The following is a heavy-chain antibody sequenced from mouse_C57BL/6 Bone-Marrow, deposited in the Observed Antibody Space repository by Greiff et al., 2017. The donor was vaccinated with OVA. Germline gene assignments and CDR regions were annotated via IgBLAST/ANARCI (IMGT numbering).Heavy chain of an antibody. CDR1: GYTFTNYW. CDR3: ARSVHWYFDV. Sequence: QVQLQQSGAELVRPGTSVKMSCKASGYTFTNYWIGWAKQRPGHGLEWLGDIYPGGGYTNYNEKFKGKATLTADKSSSTAYMQFSSLTSEDSAIYYCARSVHWYFDVWGTGTTVTVSS. J-gene: IGHJ1*03. V-gene: IGHV1-63*01. CDR2: IYPGGGYT.